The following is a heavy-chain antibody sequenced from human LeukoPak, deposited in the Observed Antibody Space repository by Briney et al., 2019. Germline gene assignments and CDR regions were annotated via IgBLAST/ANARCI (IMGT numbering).Heavy chain of an antibody. CDR1: GGSISSSNW. D-gene: IGHD2-2*01. J-gene: IGHJ4*02. CDR2: IYHSGRP. Sequence: SETLSLTCAVSGGSISSSNWWSWVRHAPGKGLEWIGEIYHSGRPNYNPSLESRVAISVDTSKNQLSLKMSSVTAADTAVYYCARDPIGYCSSTSCSYFDYWGQGTLVTVSS. CDR3: ARDPIGYCSSTSCSYFDY. V-gene: IGHV4/OR15-8*03.